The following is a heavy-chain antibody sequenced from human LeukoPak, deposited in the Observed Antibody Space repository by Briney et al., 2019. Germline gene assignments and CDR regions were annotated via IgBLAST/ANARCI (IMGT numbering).Heavy chain of an antibody. CDR3: ARFSGGDGYNYGYYYYYMDV. J-gene: IGHJ6*03. Sequence: GGSLRLSCAASGFSFDDYGMSWVRQPPGKGLEWVSGINWNGGSSGYADSVKGRFTISRDNAKNSLYVQMNSLRAGDTALYYCARFSGGDGYNYGYYYYYMDVWGKGTTVTVSS. CDR1: GFSFDDYG. V-gene: IGHV3-20*04. D-gene: IGHD5-24*01. CDR2: INWNGGSS.